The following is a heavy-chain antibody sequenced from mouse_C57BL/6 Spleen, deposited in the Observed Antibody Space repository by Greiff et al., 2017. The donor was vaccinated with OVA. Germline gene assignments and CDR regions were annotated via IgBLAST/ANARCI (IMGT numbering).Heavy chain of an antibody. J-gene: IGHJ2*01. CDR3: ARYPVVENYFDY. CDR2: IYPGDGDT. V-gene: IGHV1-82*01. CDR1: GYAFSSSW. D-gene: IGHD1-1*01. Sequence: QVQLQQSGPELVKPGASVKISCKASGYAFSSSWMNWVKQRPGKGLEWIGRIYPGDGDTNYNGKFKGKATLTADKSSSTAYMQLSGLTSEDSAVYFCARYPVVENYFDYWGQGTTLTVSS.